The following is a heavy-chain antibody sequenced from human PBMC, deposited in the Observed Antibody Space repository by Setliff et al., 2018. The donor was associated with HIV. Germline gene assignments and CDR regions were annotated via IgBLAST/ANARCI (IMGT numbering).Heavy chain of an antibody. Sequence: KPSETLSLTCSVSGGSISSGSYYWTWIRRPAGKGPEWIGHIYTNGYTNYNPSLKSRVTISVDTSKNQFSLRLTSVTAADTAVYYCARAPPGIQNDAFDVWGQGTMVTVSS. V-gene: IGHV4-61*09. CDR2: IYTNGYT. CDR3: ARAPPGIQNDAFDV. J-gene: IGHJ3*01. CDR1: GGSISSGSYY.